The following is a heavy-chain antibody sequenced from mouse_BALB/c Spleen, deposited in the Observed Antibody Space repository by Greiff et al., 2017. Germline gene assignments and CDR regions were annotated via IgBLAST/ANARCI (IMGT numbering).Heavy chain of an antibody. CDR3: TRGGYYSSWFAY. V-gene: IGHV1-15*01. Sequence: VKLQESGAELVRPGASVTLSCKASGYTFTDYEMHWVKQTPVHGLEWIGAIDPETGGTAYNQKFKGKATLTADKSSSTAYMELRSLTSEDSAVYYCTRGGYYSSWFAYWGQGTLVTVSA. D-gene: IGHD2-3*01. CDR2: IDPETGGT. J-gene: IGHJ3*01. CDR1: GYTFTDYE.